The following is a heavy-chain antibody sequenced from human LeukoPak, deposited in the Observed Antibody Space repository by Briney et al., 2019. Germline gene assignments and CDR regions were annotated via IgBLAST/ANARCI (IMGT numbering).Heavy chain of an antibody. CDR3: ARGGRFLEWLLSDY. J-gene: IGHJ4*02. V-gene: IGHV3-30-3*01. Sequence: PGGSLRLSCAASGFTFSSYVMHWVRQAPGKGLEWVADISFDGSNKYYTDSVKGRFTISRDNAKNSLYLQMNSLRAEDTAVYYCARGGRFLEWLLSDYWGQGTLVTVSS. CDR1: GFTFSSYV. D-gene: IGHD3-3*01. CDR2: ISFDGSNK.